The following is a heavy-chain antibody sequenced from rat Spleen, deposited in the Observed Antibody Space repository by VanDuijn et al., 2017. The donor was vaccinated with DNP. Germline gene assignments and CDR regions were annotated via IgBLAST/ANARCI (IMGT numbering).Heavy chain of an antibody. D-gene: IGHD1-12*02. V-gene: IGHV5-31*01. CDR1: GFTFNYYW. J-gene: IGHJ4*01. Sequence: EVQLVESGGGLVQPGGSLRLSCVASGFTFNYYWMTWVRQVPGKGLEWLASITRNSGATYYLDSVKGRFTISRDNAKNTLSLQMNSLRSEDTATYYCARVGDLHDGGDGDVLDAWGQGTSVTVSS. CDR3: ARVGDLHDGGDGDVLDA. CDR2: ITRNSGAT.